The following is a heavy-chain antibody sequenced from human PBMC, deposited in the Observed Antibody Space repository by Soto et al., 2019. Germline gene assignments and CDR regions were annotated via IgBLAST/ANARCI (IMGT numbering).Heavy chain of an antibody. V-gene: IGHV1-69*01. CDR2: IIPIFGTA. J-gene: IGHJ4*02. CDR1: GGTFSSYA. Sequence: QVQLVQSGAEVKKPGSSVKVSCKASGGTFSSYAISWVRQAPGQGLEWMGGIIPIFGTANYAQKFQGRVTIIADESTSTAYMELSSLRSEDTAVYYCARAPYYYGSGSYQPFDYWGQGTLVTVSS. D-gene: IGHD3-10*01. CDR3: ARAPYYYGSGSYQPFDY.